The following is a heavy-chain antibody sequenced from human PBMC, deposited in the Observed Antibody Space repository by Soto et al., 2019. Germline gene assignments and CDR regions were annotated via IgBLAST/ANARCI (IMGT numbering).Heavy chain of an antibody. V-gene: IGHV5-51*01. Sequence: GESLKISCKGSGYSFTSYWIGWVRQMPGKGLEWMGIIYPGDSDTRYSPSFQGQVTISADKSISTAYLQWSSLKASDTAMYYCARRTMVRGVPELEQYYFDYWGQCTLVTVSS. CDR1: GYSFTSYW. CDR2: IYPGDSDT. CDR3: ARRTMVRGVPELEQYYFDY. J-gene: IGHJ4*02. D-gene: IGHD3-10*01.